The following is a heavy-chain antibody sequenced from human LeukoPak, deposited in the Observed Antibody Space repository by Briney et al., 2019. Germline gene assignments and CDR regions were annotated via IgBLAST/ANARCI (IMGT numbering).Heavy chain of an antibody. V-gene: IGHV4-39*07. CDR2: IYYSGST. J-gene: IGHJ3*02. CDR3: ARDLQWPEKRAFDI. CDR1: SGSISSSSYY. Sequence: TSETLSLTCTVSSGSISSSSYYWGWIRQPPGKGLQWIGTIYYSGSTYYNPSLKNRVTISVDTSKNQFSLKLSSVTAADRAVYYCARDLQWPEKRAFDIWGQGTMVTVSS. D-gene: IGHD6-19*01.